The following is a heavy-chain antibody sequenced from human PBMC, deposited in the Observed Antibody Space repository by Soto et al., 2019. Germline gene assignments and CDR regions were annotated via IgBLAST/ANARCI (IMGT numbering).Heavy chain of an antibody. Sequence: VESGGALVQPGGSLRLSCAGSGFTVSISYMTWVRQVPGKGLEWVSIRYSDVRSYHAESVKGRFTISTDDSENTLYLQMSSLRAEDTAVYYCAKRKYCPSTPCFDYWGQGTQVTVSS. CDR1: GFTVSISY. D-gene: IGHD2-2*01. J-gene: IGHJ4*02. V-gene: IGHV3-66*01. CDR3: AKRKYCPSTPCFDY. CDR2: RYSDVRS.